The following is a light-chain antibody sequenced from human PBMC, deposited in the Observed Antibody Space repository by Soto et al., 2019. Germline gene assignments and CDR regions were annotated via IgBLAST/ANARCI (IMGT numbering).Light chain of an antibody. CDR3: QQREDWPRA. CDR1: QSVGDY. J-gene: IGKJ4*01. CDR2: DAS. V-gene: IGKV3-11*01. Sequence: EIVLTQSPATLSLSPGERATLSCRASQSVGDYLGWYQQKPGQAPRLLIYDASQRATCVPARFSASGSGTDFTLTISSLETEDFPIYYCQQREDWPRAFGGGTKVEFK.